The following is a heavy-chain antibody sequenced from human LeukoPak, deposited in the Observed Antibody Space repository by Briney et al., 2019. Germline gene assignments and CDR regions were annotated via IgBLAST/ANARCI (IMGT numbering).Heavy chain of an antibody. CDR2: IGGTGVRT. D-gene: IGHD1-26*01. J-gene: IGHJ4*02. Sequence: GGSLRLSCASSGFTFSSYAMSWVRQAPGKGLEWVSTIGGTGVRTYYADSVKGRFTISRDNSKNTLYLQINSLRAEDTAVYYCATTTIRLGYWGQGTLVTVSS. CDR1: GFTFSSYA. V-gene: IGHV3-23*01. CDR3: ATTTIRLGY.